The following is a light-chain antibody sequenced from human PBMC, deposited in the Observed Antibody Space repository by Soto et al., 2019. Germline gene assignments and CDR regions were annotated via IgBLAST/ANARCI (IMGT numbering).Light chain of an antibody. CDR3: AAWDDRLNGYV. Sequence: QSVLTQPPSASGTPGQRVTISCSGSSSNIGSNTVYWYQQLPGAAPKLLIYSNNQRPSGVPDRFSGSTSGTSASLAISGLQSDDEADYYCAAWDDRLNGYVFGTGTKLTVL. V-gene: IGLV1-44*01. CDR2: SNN. CDR1: SSNIGSNT. J-gene: IGLJ1*01.